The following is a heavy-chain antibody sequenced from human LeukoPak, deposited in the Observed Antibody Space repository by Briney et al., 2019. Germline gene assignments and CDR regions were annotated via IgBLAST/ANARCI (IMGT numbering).Heavy chain of an antibody. V-gene: IGHV3-30*02. J-gene: IGHJ4*02. D-gene: IGHD1-1*01. Sequence: GGSLRLSCAASGFTFTDYGMHWVRQAPGKGLEWVAFIRFDGSNKYYADSVKGRFTISRDNSKNTLCLQINSLRTEDTAVYYCAKEGTASKPSDLDYWGQGTLVTVSS. CDR2: IRFDGSNK. CDR1: GFTFTDYG. CDR3: AKEGTASKPSDLDY.